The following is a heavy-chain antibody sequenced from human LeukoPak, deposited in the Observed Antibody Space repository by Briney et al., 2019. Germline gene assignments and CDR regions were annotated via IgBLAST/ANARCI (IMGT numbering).Heavy chain of an antibody. Sequence: PSETLSLTCIVSGDSISNYYWSWIRQPPGKGLECFGCIYYSGTAKYNPSLKSRVTISVDASKNPFSLNLTSVTAADTAVYYCARDRSLGIIDYWGQGTLVTVSS. CDR2: IYYSGTA. V-gene: IGHV4-59*01. J-gene: IGHJ4*02. CDR3: ARDRSLGIIDY. CDR1: GDSISNYY. D-gene: IGHD3-16*01.